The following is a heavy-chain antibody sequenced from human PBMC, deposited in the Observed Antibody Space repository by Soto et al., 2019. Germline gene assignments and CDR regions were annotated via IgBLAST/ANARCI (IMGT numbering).Heavy chain of an antibody. J-gene: IGHJ4*02. V-gene: IGHV3-23*01. CDR3: AKTVVPAARWGFDY. CDR2: ISGSGGTT. Sequence: GSLRLSCAASGFTFSSFAMSWVRQAPGKGLEWVSTISGSGGTTYYADSVKGRFTISRDNSKTTLYLQMNSLRAEDTALYYCAKTVVPAARWGFDYWGQGTLVTVSS. D-gene: IGHD2-2*01. CDR1: GFTFSSFA.